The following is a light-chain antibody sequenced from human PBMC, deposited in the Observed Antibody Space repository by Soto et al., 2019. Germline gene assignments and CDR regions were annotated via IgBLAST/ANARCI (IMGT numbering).Light chain of an antibody. CDR3: QHHNSYSEA. V-gene: IGKV1-5*03. Sequence: IQMTQSPSTLSASVGDTVTVTCRASQSVSGWLAWYQQKPGKAPKLLIYKASTLKSGVPSRFSGSGSGTEFTLTISSLQPDDFATYYCQHHNSYSEAFDQGTKVDIK. J-gene: IGKJ1*01. CDR2: KAS. CDR1: QSVSGW.